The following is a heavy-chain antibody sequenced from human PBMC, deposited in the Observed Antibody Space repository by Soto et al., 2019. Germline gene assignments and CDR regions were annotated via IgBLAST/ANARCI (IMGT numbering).Heavy chain of an antibody. Sequence: PSKTLSLTCTVSVASIIGFYWSWIRKSAGKGPEWIGRIYATGTTDYNPSLKSRVMMSVDTSKKQFSLKLRSVTAADTAVYYCVRDGTKTLRDWFDPWGQGRSVTVS. D-gene: IGHD1-1*01. CDR3: VRDGTKTLRDWFDP. CDR1: VASIIGFY. V-gene: IGHV4-4*07. J-gene: IGHJ5*02. CDR2: IYATGTT.